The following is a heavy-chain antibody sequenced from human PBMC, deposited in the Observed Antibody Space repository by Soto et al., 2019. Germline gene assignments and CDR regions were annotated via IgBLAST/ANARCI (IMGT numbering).Heavy chain of an antibody. CDR2: ISYDGSNT. CDR3: VGGQYYFDS. V-gene: IGHV3-30*03. D-gene: IGHD3-10*01. J-gene: IGHJ4*02. Sequence: QVQLVESGGGVVQPGRSLRLSCEASGFPFTTYGMHWVREGPGKGLEWVAVISYDGSNTYYADSVKGRFTISRDNSKNTLYLQMNSLRPEDTALYYCVGGQYYFDSRGQGTLVTVSS. CDR1: GFPFTTYG.